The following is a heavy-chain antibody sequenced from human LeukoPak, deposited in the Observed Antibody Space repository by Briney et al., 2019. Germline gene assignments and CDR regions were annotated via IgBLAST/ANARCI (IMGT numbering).Heavy chain of an antibody. Sequence: SETLSLTCTVSGGSISAYYWSWIRQPPGKGLEWIGYIFNTGIPYYNPSLKSRVAISLDTSKNQFSLRLSSVAAADTAVYYCARDLLAGVAAAGFGFDYWGQGTLVTVSS. J-gene: IGHJ4*02. CDR3: ARDLLAGVAAAGFGFDY. CDR2: IFNTGIP. V-gene: IGHV4-59*01. CDR1: GGSISAYY. D-gene: IGHD6-13*01.